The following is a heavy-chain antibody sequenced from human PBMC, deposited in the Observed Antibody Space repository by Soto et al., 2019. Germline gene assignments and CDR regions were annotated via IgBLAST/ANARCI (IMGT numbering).Heavy chain of an antibody. CDR3: ARRGDWGSDEFDY. CDR2: IYYTGST. V-gene: IGHV4-4*02. J-gene: IGHJ4*02. Sequence: SETLSLTCAVSGGAISSSKWWSWVRQPPGKGLEWIGEIYYTGSTSYNPSLKSRVTVTVDTSKNQFSLNLSSMTATDTAVYYCARRGDWGSDEFDYWGQGTLVTVSS. D-gene: IGHD7-27*01. CDR1: GGAISSSKW.